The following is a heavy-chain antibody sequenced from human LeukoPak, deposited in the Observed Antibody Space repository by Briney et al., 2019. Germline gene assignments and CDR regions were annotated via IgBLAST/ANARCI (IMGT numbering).Heavy chain of an antibody. CDR2: ISSGGSTI. CDR1: GLIFSDYY. V-gene: IGHV3-11*01. CDR3: AREGSRYCSGGNCPFDY. Sequence: PGGSLRLSCAAPGLIFSDYYMSWLRQAPGKGLERVSYISSGGSTIYYADSLEGRLTISRDNAKNSLYLQMYSLRAEDTAVYYCAREGSRYCSGGNCPFDYWGQGTLVTVSS. J-gene: IGHJ4*02. D-gene: IGHD2-15*01.